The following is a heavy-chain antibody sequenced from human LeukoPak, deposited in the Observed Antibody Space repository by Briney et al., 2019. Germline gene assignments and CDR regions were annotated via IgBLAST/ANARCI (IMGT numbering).Heavy chain of an antibody. Sequence: GASVKVSCKASGYTFTGYYMHWVRQAPGQGLEWMGWINPNSGGTNYAQKFQGRVTMTRDTSISTAYMELSRLRSDDTAVYYCARDGVYGDYGSYHWFDPWGQGTLVTVSS. V-gene: IGHV1-2*02. D-gene: IGHD4-17*01. CDR3: ARDGVYGDYGSYHWFDP. CDR1: GYTFTGYY. CDR2: INPNSGGT. J-gene: IGHJ5*02.